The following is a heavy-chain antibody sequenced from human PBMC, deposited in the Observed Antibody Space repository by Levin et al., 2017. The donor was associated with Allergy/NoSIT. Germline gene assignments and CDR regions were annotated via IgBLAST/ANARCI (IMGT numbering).Heavy chain of an antibody. J-gene: IGHJ5*02. CDR2: INPNSGGT. CDR1: GYTFTSYY. D-gene: IGHD2-2*01. V-gene: IGHV1-2*02. CDR3: ARGGVVPAAPGRGWFDP. Sequence: GGSLRLSCKASGYTFTSYYMHWVRQAPGQGLEWMGWINPNSGGTNYAQKFQGRVTMTRDTSISTAYMELSRLRSDDTAVYYCARGGVVPAAPGRGWFDPWGQGTLVTVSS.